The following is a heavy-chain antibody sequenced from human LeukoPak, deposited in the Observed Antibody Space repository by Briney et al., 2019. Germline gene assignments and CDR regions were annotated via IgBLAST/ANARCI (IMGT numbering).Heavy chain of an antibody. CDR2: ISGSGDNT. CDR1: GFTFSSYA. J-gene: IGHJ4*02. D-gene: IGHD3-22*01. CDR3: AKGSYYDSSGSFYFDY. V-gene: IGHV3-23*01. Sequence: PRGSLRLSCAASGFTFSSYAMSWVRQAPGEGLEWVSGISGSGDNTYYADSVKGRFTISRDNSKNTLYVQVNSLGTEDTAAYYCAKGSYYDSSGSFYFDYWGQGTLVTVSS.